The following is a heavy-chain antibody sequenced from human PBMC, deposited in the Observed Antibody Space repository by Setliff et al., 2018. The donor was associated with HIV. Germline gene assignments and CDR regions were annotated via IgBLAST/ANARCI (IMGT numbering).Heavy chain of an antibody. CDR2: IYYSGST. J-gene: IGHJ4*02. CDR1: AGSIRSSTYY. Sequence: SETLSLTCTVSAGSIRSSTYYWAWIRQPPGKGLEWIGTIYYSGSTYYNPSLKSRVTISVDTSNNQFSLNLSSVTAADTAVYYCARDDRCSGGSCYSYWGQGSLVTVSS. V-gene: IGHV4-39*07. D-gene: IGHD2-15*01. CDR3: ARDDRCSGGSCYSY.